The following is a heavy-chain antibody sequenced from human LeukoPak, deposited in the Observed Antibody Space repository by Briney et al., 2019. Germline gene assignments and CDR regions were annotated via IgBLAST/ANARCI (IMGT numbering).Heavy chain of an antibody. CDR1: GGSISSGGYY. V-gene: IGHV4-31*03. Sequence: SETLSLTCTVSGGSISSGGYYWSWIRQHPGKGLEWIGYIYYSGSTYYNPSLKSRVTISVDTPKNQFSLKLSSVTAADTAVYYCARIRCSGGSCYHYYYYYMDVWGKGTTATVSS. D-gene: IGHD2-15*01. CDR3: ARIRCSGGSCYHYYYYYMDV. J-gene: IGHJ6*03. CDR2: IYYSGST.